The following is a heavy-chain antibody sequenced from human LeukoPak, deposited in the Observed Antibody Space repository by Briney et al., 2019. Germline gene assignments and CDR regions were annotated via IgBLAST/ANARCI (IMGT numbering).Heavy chain of an antibody. J-gene: IGHJ3*01. CDR3: ARDLSYSRDDAFDL. Sequence: GGSLRLSCAASGFTFSSYSMNWVRQAPGKGLEWISYISSSRSTIYYADSVKGRFTISRDNAKNSLYLQMNSLRAEDTAVYYCARDLSYSRDDAFDLWGQGTMVTVSS. CDR2: ISSSRSTI. D-gene: IGHD3-22*01. CDR1: GFTFSSYS. V-gene: IGHV3-48*04.